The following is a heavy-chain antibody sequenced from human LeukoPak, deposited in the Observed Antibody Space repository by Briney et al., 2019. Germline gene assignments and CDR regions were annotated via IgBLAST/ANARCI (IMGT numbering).Heavy chain of an antibody. CDR2: IYYSGST. J-gene: IGHJ6*03. D-gene: IGHD5-18*01. V-gene: IGHV4-59*11. CDR1: GGSISSHY. CDR3: ARGGYSYGWGYYYYYMDV. Sequence: KPSETLSLTCTVSGGSISSHYWSWIRQPPGKGLEWIGYIYYSGSTNYNPSLKSRVTISVDTSRNQFSLKLSSVTAADTAVYYCARGGYSYGWGYYYYYMDVWGKGTTVTVSS.